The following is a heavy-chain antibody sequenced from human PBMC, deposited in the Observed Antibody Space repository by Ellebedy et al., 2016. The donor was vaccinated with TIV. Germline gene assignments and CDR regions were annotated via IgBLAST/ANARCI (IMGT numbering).Heavy chain of an antibody. J-gene: IGHJ5*02. V-gene: IGHV1-69*13. Sequence: ASVKVSCXASGGTFGNYAIHWVRQAPGQGLEWMGAIIPIVGSANYAQKFQYRVTIMADESTGTAYMERSSLRSEDTAVYYCARDFLRAPDGSGTYNNWLHPWGQGTLVTVSS. CDR2: IIPIVGSA. D-gene: IGHD3-10*01. CDR3: ARDFLRAPDGSGTYNNWLHP. CDR1: GGTFGNYA.